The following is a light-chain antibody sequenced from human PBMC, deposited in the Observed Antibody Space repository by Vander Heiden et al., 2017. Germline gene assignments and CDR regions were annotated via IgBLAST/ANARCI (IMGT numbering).Light chain of an antibody. CDR2: GKN. V-gene: IGLV3-19*01. CDR3: NSRDSSGNHLV. CDR1: SLRSYY. J-gene: IGLJ3*02. Sequence: SSRLTQDRTAPWSLGQSVRITCQGDSLRSYYASWYQQKPGQAPVLVIYGKNNRPSGIPERFSGSRSGNTASLTRPGAQAEDEGDYYCNSRDSSGNHLVFGGGTKLTVL.